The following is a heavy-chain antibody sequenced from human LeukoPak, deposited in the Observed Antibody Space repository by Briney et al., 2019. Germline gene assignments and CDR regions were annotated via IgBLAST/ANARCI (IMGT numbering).Heavy chain of an antibody. Sequence: ASVKVSCKASGYTFTSYGISWVRQAPGQGLEWMGWISAYNGNTNYAQKLQGRVTMTEDTSTDTAYMELSSLRSEDTAVYYCATHSSAYYYVNPLWQHWGQGTLVTVSS. CDR2: ISAYNGNT. CDR3: ATHSSAYYYVNPLWQH. CDR1: GYTFTSYG. J-gene: IGHJ1*01. V-gene: IGHV1-18*01. D-gene: IGHD3-22*01.